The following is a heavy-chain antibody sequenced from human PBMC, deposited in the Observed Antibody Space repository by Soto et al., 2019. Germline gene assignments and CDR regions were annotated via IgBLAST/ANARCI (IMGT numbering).Heavy chain of an antibody. V-gene: IGHV3-7*03. CDR1: GFTFSSSW. CDR2: INQDGSQR. Sequence: GGSLRLSCVASGFTFSSSWMSWVRQAPGKGLEWVANINQDGSQRYYVDSVKGRFTISRDDAMNSLYLQMNSLRAKDTAIYYCARGFSSSPNWFDPWGRGTLVTVS. J-gene: IGHJ5*02. D-gene: IGHD6-6*01. CDR3: ARGFSSSPNWFDP.